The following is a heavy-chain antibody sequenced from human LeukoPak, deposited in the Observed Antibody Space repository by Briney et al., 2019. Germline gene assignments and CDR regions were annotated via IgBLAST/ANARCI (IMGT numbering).Heavy chain of an antibody. CDR2: ISSSSSPI. D-gene: IGHD2/OR15-2a*01. J-gene: IGHJ6*02. V-gene: IGHV3-48*02. Sequence: GGSLRLSCAASGFTFSNYIMNWVRQAPGKGLEWLSYISSSSSPIYYADSVKGRFTISRDNAKNSLYLQMNSLRDEDTGVYYCARETFMDVWGQGTTVTVSS. CDR1: GFTFSNYI. CDR3: ARETFMDV.